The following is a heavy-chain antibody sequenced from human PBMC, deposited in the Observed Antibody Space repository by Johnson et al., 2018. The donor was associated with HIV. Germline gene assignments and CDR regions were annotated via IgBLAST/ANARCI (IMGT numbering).Heavy chain of an antibody. V-gene: IGHV3-74*02. CDR2: INSDGSST. CDR3: AKGGSGWPWIAFDI. J-gene: IGHJ3*02. Sequence: VQLVESGGGLVQPGGSLRLSCAASGFTFSSYWMHWVRQAPGKGLVWVSRINSDGSSTSYADSVKGRFTISKENSKNTLYLQMNSLRAEDTAVYYCAKGGSGWPWIAFDIWGQGTMVTVSS. CDR1: GFTFSSYW. D-gene: IGHD6-19*01.